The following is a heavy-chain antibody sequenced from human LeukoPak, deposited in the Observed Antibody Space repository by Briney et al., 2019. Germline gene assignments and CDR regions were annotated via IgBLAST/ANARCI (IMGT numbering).Heavy chain of an antibody. CDR1: GGTFSSYA. V-gene: IGHV1-69*06. J-gene: IGHJ4*02. D-gene: IGHD3-22*01. Sequence: SVKVSCKASGGTFSSYAISWVRQAPGQGLEWMGGIIPIFGTANYAQKFQGRVTITADKSTSTAYMELSSLRSEDTAVYYCASTDSSGYYAYYFDYWGQGTLVTVSS. CDR3: ASTDSSGYYAYYFDY. CDR2: IIPIFGTA.